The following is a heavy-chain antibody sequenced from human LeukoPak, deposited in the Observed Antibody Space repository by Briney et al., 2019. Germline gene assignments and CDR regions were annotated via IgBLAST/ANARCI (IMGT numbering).Heavy chain of an antibody. CDR3: VKDEYSSAIFYFGS. V-gene: IGHV3-23*01. J-gene: IGHJ4*02. Sequence: PGGSLRLSCAASGFTFSACAMSWVRQAPGKGLKWVSGISGRGGNEYYADSVKGRFTISRDNSKSTLYLQMNSLRDEDTALYYCVKDEYSSAIFYFGSWGQGTPVTVSS. D-gene: IGHD5-18*01. CDR1: GFTFSACA. CDR2: ISGRGGNE.